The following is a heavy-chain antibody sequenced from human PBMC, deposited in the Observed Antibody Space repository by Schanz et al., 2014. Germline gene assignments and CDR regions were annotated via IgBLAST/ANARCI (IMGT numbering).Heavy chain of an antibody. CDR1: GFTFSSYG. CDR3: TRSYYDFSWGSYRFRAFDI. Sequence: EVQLLESGGGVVQPGRSLRLSCAASGFTFSSYGMHWVRQAPGKGLEWVSDISSGSSYANYADSVKGRFTISRDNAKKTLSLQMISLRAEDTAIYFCTRSYYDFSWGSYRFRAFDIWGQGTTVIVSS. D-gene: IGHD3-16*02. V-gene: IGHV3-21*05. J-gene: IGHJ3*02. CDR2: ISSGSSYA.